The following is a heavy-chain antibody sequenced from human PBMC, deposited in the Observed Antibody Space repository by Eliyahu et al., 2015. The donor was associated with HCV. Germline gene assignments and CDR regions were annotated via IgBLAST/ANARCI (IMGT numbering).Heavy chain of an antibody. CDR3: ARDGDYQSGLDY. D-gene: IGHD4-17*01. V-gene: IGHV1-3*01. CDR1: GYTFTSYA. Sequence: QVQLVQSGAEVKKPGASVKVSCKXSGYTFTSYAMHWVRQAPGQRLEWMGWINAGNGNTKYSQKFQGRVTITRDTSASTAYMELSSLRSEDTAVYYCARDGDYQSGLDYWGQGTLVTVSS. J-gene: IGHJ4*02. CDR2: INAGNGNT.